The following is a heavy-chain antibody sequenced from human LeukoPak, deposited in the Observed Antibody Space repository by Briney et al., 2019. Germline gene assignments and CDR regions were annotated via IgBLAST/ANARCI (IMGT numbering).Heavy chain of an antibody. J-gene: IGHJ4*02. CDR3: AGDYDSSGYYNY. CDR2: IYTSGST. CDR1: GGSISSYY. V-gene: IGHV4-4*07. Sequence: SETLSLTCTVSGGSISSYYWSWIRQPAGKGLEWIGRIYTSGSTNYNPSLKSRVTMSVDTSKNQFSLKLSSVTAADTAVYYCAGDYDSSGYYNYRGQGTLVTVSS. D-gene: IGHD3-22*01.